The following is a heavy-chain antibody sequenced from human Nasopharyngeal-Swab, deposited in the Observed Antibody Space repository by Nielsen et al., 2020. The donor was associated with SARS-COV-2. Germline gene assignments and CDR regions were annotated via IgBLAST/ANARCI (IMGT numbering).Heavy chain of an antibody. CDR3: ARDPTYDSSGYYQEYFDY. J-gene: IGHJ4*02. D-gene: IGHD3-22*01. V-gene: IGHV1-46*01. CDR2: INPSGGST. Sequence: VRQAPGQGVEGLGIINPSGGSTSYAQKFQGRVTMTSDTSTSTVYMELTSLRSEDTAVYYCARDPTYDSSGYYQEYFDYWGQGTLVTVSS.